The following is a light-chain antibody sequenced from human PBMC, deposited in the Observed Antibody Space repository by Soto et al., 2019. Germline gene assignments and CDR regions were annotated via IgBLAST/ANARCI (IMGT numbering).Light chain of an antibody. CDR3: QQHSKRPL. V-gene: IGKV3-11*01. J-gene: IGKJ4*01. Sequence: EIVLTQSPATLSLSPGERATLSCRASQSVSSYLAWYQQKPGQAPRLLIYDASNRATGIPARFSGSASGTDITLTISRLEPEDVADYYCQQHSKRPLFGGGTKVEIK. CDR2: DAS. CDR1: QSVSSY.